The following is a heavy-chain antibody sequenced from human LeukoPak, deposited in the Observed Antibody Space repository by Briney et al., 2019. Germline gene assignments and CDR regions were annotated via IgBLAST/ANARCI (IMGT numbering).Heavy chain of an antibody. CDR2: ISWDGGST. CDR3: AKDVVATIGPNAFDI. D-gene: IGHD5-12*01. V-gene: IGHV3-43*01. Sequence: GGSLTLSCAASGFTFDDYTMHWVRQAPGKGLEWVSLISWDGGSTYYADSVKGRFTISRENSKNSLYLQMNSLRTEDTALYYCAKDVVATIGPNAFDIWGQGTMVTVSS. CDR1: GFTFDDYT. J-gene: IGHJ3*02.